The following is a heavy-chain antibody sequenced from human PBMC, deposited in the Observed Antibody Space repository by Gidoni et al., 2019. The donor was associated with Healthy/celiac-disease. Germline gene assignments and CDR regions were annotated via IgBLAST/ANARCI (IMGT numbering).Heavy chain of an antibody. CDR2: ISSSGSTI. D-gene: IGHD6-13*01. CDR3: ARDAGGSSSWYFGY. Sequence: VQLVESGGGLVQRGGSLRLPCAASGFTFSSYEMNWVRQPPGKGLEWVSYISSSGSTIYYADSVKGRFTISRDNAKDSLYLQMNSLRAEDTAVYYCARDAGGSSSWYFGYWGQGTLVTVSS. J-gene: IGHJ4*02. V-gene: IGHV3-48*03. CDR1: GFTFSSYE.